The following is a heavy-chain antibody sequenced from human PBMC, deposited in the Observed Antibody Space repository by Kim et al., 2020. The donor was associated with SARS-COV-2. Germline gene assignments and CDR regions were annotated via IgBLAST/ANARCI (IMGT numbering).Heavy chain of an antibody. CDR2: TYYRSKWYS. Sequence: SQTLSLTCAISGDSVSSDSAAWNWIRQSPSRGLEWLGRTYYRSKWYSDYAVSLKSRLSINADTSKNQFSLQLNSVTTEDTALYYCVREHKLIVAAGFDYWGQGTLVTVSS. D-gene: IGHD6-13*01. CDR1: GDSVSSDSAA. J-gene: IGHJ4*02. V-gene: IGHV6-1*01. CDR3: VREHKLIVAAGFDY.